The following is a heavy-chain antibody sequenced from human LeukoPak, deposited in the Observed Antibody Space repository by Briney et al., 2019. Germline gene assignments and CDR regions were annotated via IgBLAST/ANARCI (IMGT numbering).Heavy chain of an antibody. CDR1: GGSLSGSY. CDR3: ARARRDSGYYKVDY. V-gene: IGHV4-34*01. D-gene: IGHD3-3*01. CDR2: INHSGSA. J-gene: IGHJ4*02. Sequence: SETLSLTCAVYGGSLSGSYWSWIRQPPGKGLEWIGEINHSGSANYNPSLKSRVTLSIDKSKNQFSLNLNSATAADTAVYYCARARRDSGYYKVDYWGQGTLVTVSS.